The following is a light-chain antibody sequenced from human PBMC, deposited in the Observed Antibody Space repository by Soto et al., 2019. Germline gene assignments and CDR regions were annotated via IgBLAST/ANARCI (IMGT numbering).Light chain of an antibody. V-gene: IGLV2-14*03. Sequence: QSALPQPATVSGSPGQSITISCTGTSSDVGGYNYVAWYQHHPTKAPKLMIYDVTNRPSGVSNRFYGSKSGITASLTISGLQADDEADYYCTAYTSSGTLFVVGTGTKLTVL. CDR2: DVT. CDR1: SSDVGGYNY. J-gene: IGLJ1*01. CDR3: TAYTSSGTLFV.